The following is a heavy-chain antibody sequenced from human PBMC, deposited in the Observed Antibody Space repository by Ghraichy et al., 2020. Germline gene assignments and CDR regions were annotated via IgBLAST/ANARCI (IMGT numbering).Heavy chain of an antibody. D-gene: IGHD6-13*01. Sequence: LSLTCAASGFTFSSYWMSWVRQAPGKGLEWVANIKQDGSEKYYVDSVKGRFTISRDNAKNSLYLQMNSLRAEDTAVYYCAREGIAAAGTTYYYYGMDVWGQGTTVTVSS. V-gene: IGHV3-7*01. CDR1: GFTFSSYW. CDR2: IKQDGSEK. CDR3: AREGIAAAGTTYYYYGMDV. J-gene: IGHJ6*02.